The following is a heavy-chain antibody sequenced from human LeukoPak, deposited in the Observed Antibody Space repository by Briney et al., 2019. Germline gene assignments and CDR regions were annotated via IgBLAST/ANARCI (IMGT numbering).Heavy chain of an antibody. D-gene: IGHD6-13*01. Sequence: PSQTLSLTCTVSGGSISSGRYYWSWIRQPAGKGLEWIGRIYTSGSTYDNPSLKSRVTISVDPSKNQFSLKLSSVTAADTAVYYCARYSSSWYANSWFDPWGQGTLVTVSS. CDR2: IYTSGST. CDR1: GGSISSGRYY. J-gene: IGHJ5*02. CDR3: ARYSSSWYANSWFDP. V-gene: IGHV4-61*02.